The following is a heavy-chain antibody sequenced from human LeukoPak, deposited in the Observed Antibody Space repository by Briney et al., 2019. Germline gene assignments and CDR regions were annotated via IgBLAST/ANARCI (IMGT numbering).Heavy chain of an antibody. V-gene: IGHV3-23*01. CDR1: GFTFSSYA. Sequence: GGSLRLSCAASGFTFSSYAMSWVRQAPGKGLEWVSAISGSGGSTYYADSAKGRFTISRDNSKNTLYLQMNSLRAEDTAVYYCAKVSAMVFTFDYWGQGTLVTVSS. CDR3: AKVSAMVFTFDY. CDR2: ISGSGGST. D-gene: IGHD5-18*01. J-gene: IGHJ4*02.